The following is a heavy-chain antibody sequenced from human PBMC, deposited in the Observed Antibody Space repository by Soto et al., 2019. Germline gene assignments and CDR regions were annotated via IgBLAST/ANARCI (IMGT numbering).Heavy chain of an antibody. CDR2: IIPISGTA. V-gene: IGHV1-69*01. D-gene: IGHD6-6*01. Sequence: QVQLVQSGAEVKKPGSSVKVSCKASGGTFSSYAISWVRQAPGQGLEWMGGIIPISGTANYAQKFQGRVTNTADESTSTAYKELSSLRSEHTAVYYCASQTGVAARLHSFDIWGQGTMVTVAS. CDR1: GGTFSSYA. J-gene: IGHJ3*02. CDR3: ASQTGVAARLHSFDI.